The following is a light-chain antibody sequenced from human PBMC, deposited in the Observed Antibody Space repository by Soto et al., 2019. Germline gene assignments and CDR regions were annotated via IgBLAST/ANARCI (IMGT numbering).Light chain of an antibody. CDR3: QQYGSSLFT. Sequence: EIVLTQSPGTLSLSPGERATLSCRASQSVSSSYLAWYQQKPDQVPRLLIYGASSRPTGIPDRFSDSGSGTDFTLTISRLKPEDFAVYYCQQYGSSLFTFGPGTKVDIK. V-gene: IGKV3-20*01. J-gene: IGKJ3*01. CDR2: GAS. CDR1: QSVSSSY.